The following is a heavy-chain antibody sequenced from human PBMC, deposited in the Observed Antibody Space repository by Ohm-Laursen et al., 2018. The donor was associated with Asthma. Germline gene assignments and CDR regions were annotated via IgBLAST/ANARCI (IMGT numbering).Heavy chain of an antibody. CDR3: AKDSSEVVAADEY. Sequence: SLRLSCAASGFTFRNFAMSWVRQAPGKGLEWVSGISGSGGFTHNADSVKGRFTISRDHSKNTLYLQMDSLRAEDTAVYYCAKDSSEVVAADEYWGQGTLVTVSS. J-gene: IGHJ4*02. D-gene: IGHD2-15*01. V-gene: IGHV3-23*01. CDR1: GFTFRNFA. CDR2: ISGSGGFT.